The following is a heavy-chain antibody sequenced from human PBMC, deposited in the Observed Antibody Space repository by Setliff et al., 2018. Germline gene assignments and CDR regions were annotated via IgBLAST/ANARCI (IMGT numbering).Heavy chain of an antibody. CDR1: GYSISSGYY. V-gene: IGHV4-38-2*02. J-gene: IGHJ4*02. D-gene: IGHD6-13*01. Sequence: KTSETLSLTCTVSGYSISSGYYWGWIRQPPGKGLEWIGSIYHSGSTYYNPSLKSRVTISVDTSKNQFSLKLSSVTAADTAVYYCARDSPLSIAAAGPPFDYWGQGTLVTVSS. CDR2: IYHSGST. CDR3: ARDSPLSIAAAGPPFDY.